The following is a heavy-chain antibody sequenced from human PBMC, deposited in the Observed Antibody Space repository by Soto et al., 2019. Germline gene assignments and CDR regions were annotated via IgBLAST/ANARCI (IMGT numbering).Heavy chain of an antibody. CDR2: INHGGST. D-gene: IGHD1-1*01. V-gene: IGHV4-34*01. CDR1: GGFFTGYY. J-gene: IGHJ4*02. Sequence: QVQLQQWGAGLLKPSETLSLTCGVYGGFFTGYYWSWVRQPPGKGLEWIGQINHGGSTKYNPSLKSRVTMSRDTSKNQCSLRLNSVTAADTAVYYCARGQLGDYWGQGIQVTVSS. CDR3: ARGQLGDY.